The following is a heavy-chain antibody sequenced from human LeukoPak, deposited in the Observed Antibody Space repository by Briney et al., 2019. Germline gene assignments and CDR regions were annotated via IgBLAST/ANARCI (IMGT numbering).Heavy chain of an antibody. D-gene: IGHD3-22*01. CDR3: ARVRSHYYDSSGYSAFDI. CDR2: INPNSGGT. CDR1: GYTFTGYY. V-gene: IGHV1-2*02. Sequence: ASVKVSCKASGYTFTGYYMHWVRQAPGQGLEWMGWINPNSGGTNYAQKFQGRVTMTRDTSISTAYMELSRLRSDDTAVYYCARVRSHYYDSSGYSAFDIWGQGTMVTVSS. J-gene: IGHJ3*02.